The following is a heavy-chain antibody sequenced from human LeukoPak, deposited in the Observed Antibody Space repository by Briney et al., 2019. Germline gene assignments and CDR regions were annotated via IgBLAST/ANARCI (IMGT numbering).Heavy chain of an antibody. D-gene: IGHD5-18*01. J-gene: IGHJ4*02. CDR2: IYSGGST. V-gene: IGHV3-53*01. Sequence: GGSLRLSCAASGFTVSSNYMSWVRQAPGKGLEWVSVIYSGGSTYYADSVKGRFTISRDNSKNTLYLQMNSLRAEDTAVYYCAKDHRGYSYGTDYWGQGTLVTVSS. CDR1: GFTVSSNY. CDR3: AKDHRGYSYGTDY.